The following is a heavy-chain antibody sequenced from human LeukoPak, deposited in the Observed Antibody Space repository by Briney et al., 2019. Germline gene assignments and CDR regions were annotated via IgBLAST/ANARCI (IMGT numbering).Heavy chain of an antibody. D-gene: IGHD2-2*01. CDR1: GGSISSYY. V-gene: IGHV4-59*12. CDR2: IYHSGST. Sequence: SETLSLTCTVSGGSISSYYWSWIRQPPGKGLEWIGYIYHSGSTYYNPSLKSRVTISVDRSKNQFSLKLSSVTAADTAVYYCATNIVVVPAASSAFDIWGQGTMVTLSS. CDR3: ATNIVVVPAASSAFDI. J-gene: IGHJ3*02.